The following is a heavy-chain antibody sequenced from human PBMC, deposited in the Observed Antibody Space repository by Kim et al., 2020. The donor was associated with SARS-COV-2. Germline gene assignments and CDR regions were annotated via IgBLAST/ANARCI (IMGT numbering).Heavy chain of an antibody. CDR3: ARAGHSSSHVYYYYGMDV. V-gene: IGHV3-21*01. J-gene: IGHJ6*02. Sequence: GGSLRLSCAASGFTFSSYSMNWVRQAPGKGLEWVSSISSSSSYIYYADSVKGRFTISRDNAKNSLYLQMNSLRAEDTAVYYCARAGHSSSHVYYYYGMDVWGQGTTVTVSS. CDR2: ISSSSSYI. D-gene: IGHD6-6*01. CDR1: GFTFSSYS.